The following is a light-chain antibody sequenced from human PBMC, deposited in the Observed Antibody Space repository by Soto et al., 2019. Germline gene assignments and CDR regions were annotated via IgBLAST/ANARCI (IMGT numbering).Light chain of an antibody. V-gene: IGKV3-15*01. CDR2: GAS. Sequence: IVMTQSPATLSVSPGERATLSCRASQSISSYLAWYQQKPGQAPRLLIYGASNRATGIPARFSGSGSGTEFTLTISSLQSEDFAVYYCQQYNNWPPWTFGQGTKVDIK. J-gene: IGKJ1*01. CDR1: QSISSY. CDR3: QQYNNWPPWT.